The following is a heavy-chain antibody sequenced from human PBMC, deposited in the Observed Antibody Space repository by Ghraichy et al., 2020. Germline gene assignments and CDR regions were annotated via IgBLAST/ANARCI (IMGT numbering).Heavy chain of an antibody. Sequence: GGSLRLSCAASGFTFSSYCMSWVRQAPGKGLEWVAYINQNGSEKYYVDSVKGRFTISRDNAKNSLYLQMNSLRAEDTAVYYCGRGMTTETRGALAILGQGIMATVAS. J-gene: IGHJ3*02. CDR3: GRGMTTETRGALAI. CDR1: GFTFSSYC. CDR2: INQNGSEK. D-gene: IGHD4-17*01. V-gene: IGHV3-7*04.